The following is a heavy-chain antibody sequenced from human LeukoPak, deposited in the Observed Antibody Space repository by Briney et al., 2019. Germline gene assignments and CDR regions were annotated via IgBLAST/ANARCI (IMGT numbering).Heavy chain of an antibody. CDR3: VRDPYEAY. D-gene: IGHD5-12*01. V-gene: IGHV3-33*01. J-gene: IGHJ4*02. CDR1: GFTFSSYG. Sequence: GGSLRLSCAASGFTFSSYGMHWVRQAPGKAPEWVAVIWYDGTHIFYADSVKGRFTISRDNSKNTLYLQMNSLRAEDTAVYYCVRDPYEAYWGQGTLVTVSS. CDR2: IWYDGTHI.